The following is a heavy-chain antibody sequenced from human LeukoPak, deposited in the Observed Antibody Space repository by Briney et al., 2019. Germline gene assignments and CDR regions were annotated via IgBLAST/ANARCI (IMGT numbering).Heavy chain of an antibody. CDR1: GFTFSSYA. CDR2: ISGSGGST. J-gene: IGHJ4*02. D-gene: IGHD3-10*01. V-gene: IGHV3-23*01. Sequence: GGSLRLSGAASGFTFSSYAMSWVRQAPGKGLEGVSAISGSGGSTYYADSVKGRFTISRDNSKNTLYLQMNSLRAEDTAVYYCAKDHGSGSYYNSPYYFVYWGQGTLVTVSS. CDR3: AKDHGSGSYYNSPYYFVY.